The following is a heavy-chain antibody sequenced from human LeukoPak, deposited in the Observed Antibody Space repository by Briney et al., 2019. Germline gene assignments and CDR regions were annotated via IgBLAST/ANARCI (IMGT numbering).Heavy chain of an antibody. CDR2: INRSGST. V-gene: IGHV4-34*01. D-gene: IGHD6-19*01. CDR3: ARVGPGIAVAGKGNFDY. J-gene: IGHJ4*02. CDR1: GGSFSGYY. Sequence: PSETLSLTCAVNGGSFSGYYWSWIRQPPGKGLEWIGEINRSGSTNYNPSLKSRVTISVDTSKNQFSLKLSSVTAADTAVYYCARVGPGIAVAGKGNFDYWGQGTLVTVSS.